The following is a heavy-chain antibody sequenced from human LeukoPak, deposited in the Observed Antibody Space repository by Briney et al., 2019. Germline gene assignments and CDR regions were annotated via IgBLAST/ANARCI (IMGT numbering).Heavy chain of an antibody. CDR1: GYSFTDYY. CDR3: ARDLLRGSCYTPDY. D-gene: IGHD2-2*02. J-gene: IGHJ4*02. V-gene: IGHV1-46*01. CDR2: INPAVGAT. Sequence: GASVNVSCKASGYSFTDYYVHWMRQAPGQGLEWMAIINPAVGATIYAQKFQGRVTVTGDSSTSIVYLELSGLRSDDTARYYCARDLLRGSCYTPDYWGQGTLVTVSS.